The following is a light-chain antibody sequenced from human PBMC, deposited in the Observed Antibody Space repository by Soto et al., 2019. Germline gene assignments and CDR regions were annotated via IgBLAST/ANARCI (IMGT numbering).Light chain of an antibody. Sequence: MTQSPSTLSASVGDRVTVSCRASQNIFTYLAWYQQKPGKAPKLLIYGASTRATGIPARFSGTGSGTEFTLTISSLQSEDFALYYCQQYHNWWTFGQGTKVDIK. CDR1: QNIFTY. CDR3: QQYHNWWT. CDR2: GAS. J-gene: IGKJ1*01. V-gene: IGKV3-15*01.